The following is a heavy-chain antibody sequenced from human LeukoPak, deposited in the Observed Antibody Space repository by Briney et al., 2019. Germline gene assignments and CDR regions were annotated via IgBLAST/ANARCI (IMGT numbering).Heavy chain of an antibody. V-gene: IGHV4-34*01. Sequence: PSETLSLTCAVYGGSFSGYYWSWIRQPPGKGLEWIAEINHSGSTNYNPSLKSRVTISVDTSKNQFSLKLSSVTAADTAVYYCARGGYCSSTSCYTYWFDPWGQGTLVTVSS. J-gene: IGHJ5*02. D-gene: IGHD2-2*02. CDR1: GGSFSGYY. CDR2: INHSGST. CDR3: ARGGYCSSTSCYTYWFDP.